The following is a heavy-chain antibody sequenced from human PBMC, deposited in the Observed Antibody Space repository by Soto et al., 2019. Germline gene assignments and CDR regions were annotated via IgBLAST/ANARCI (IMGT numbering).Heavy chain of an antibody. CDR2: ISYDGSNK. CDR1: GFTFSSYA. D-gene: IGHD3-22*01. Sequence: TGGSLRLSCAASGFTFSSYAMHWVRQAPGKGLEWVAVISYDGSNKYYADSVKGRFTISRDNSKNTLYLQMNSLRAEDTAVYYCARNYYDSSGYIPWFDPWGQGTLVTVSS. CDR3: ARNYYDSSGYIPWFDP. J-gene: IGHJ5*02. V-gene: IGHV3-30-3*01.